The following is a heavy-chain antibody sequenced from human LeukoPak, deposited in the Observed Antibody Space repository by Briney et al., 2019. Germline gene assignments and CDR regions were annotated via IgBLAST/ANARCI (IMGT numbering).Heavy chain of an antibody. D-gene: IGHD6-6*01. CDR3: ARGARMTDAFDI. CDR1: GGSISSGGYY. V-gene: IGHV4-31*03. J-gene: IGHJ3*02. Sequence: SETLSLTCTVSGGSISSGGYYWSWIRQHPGKGLEWIGYIYYSGSTYYNPSLKSRVTISVDTSKNQFSLKLSSVTAADTAAYYCARGARMTDAFDIWGQGTMVTVSS. CDR2: IYYSGST.